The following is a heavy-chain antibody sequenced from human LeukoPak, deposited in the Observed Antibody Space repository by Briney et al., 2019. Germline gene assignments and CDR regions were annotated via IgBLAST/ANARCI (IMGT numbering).Heavy chain of an antibody. V-gene: IGHV1-69*06. J-gene: IGHJ3*02. CDR1: GGTFSSYA. Sequence: SVKVSCKASGGTFSSYAISWVRQAPGQGLEGMGGIIPIFGTANYAQKFQGRVTITADKSTSTAYMELSSLRSEDTAVYYCARSIAAAGGYDAFDIWGQGTMVTVSS. D-gene: IGHD6-13*01. CDR3: ARSIAAAGGYDAFDI. CDR2: IIPIFGTA.